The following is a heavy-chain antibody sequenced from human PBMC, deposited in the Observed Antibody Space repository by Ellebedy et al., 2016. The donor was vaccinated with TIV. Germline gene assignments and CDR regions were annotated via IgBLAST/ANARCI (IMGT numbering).Heavy chain of an antibody. D-gene: IGHD2-8*01. J-gene: IGHJ3*01. V-gene: IGHV3-23*01. Sequence: PGGSLRLSCAASGLTFSSHAMSWVRQAPGKGLEWVSSITERGGNTYYADSVKGRFTLSRANSKDTLYLQMNSLRAEATAIYYCSIDPVCVGPAFDVWGQGTIVTVSS. CDR2: ITERGGNT. CDR1: GLTFSSHA. CDR3: SIDPVCVGPAFDV.